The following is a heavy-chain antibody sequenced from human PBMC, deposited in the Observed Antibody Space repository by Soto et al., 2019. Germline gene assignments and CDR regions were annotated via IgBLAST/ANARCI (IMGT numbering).Heavy chain of an antibody. J-gene: IGHJ5*01. V-gene: IGHV4-59*08. CDR2: VYYTGNT. CDR3: GRRIDWFGVTDS. D-gene: IGHD3-9*01. CDR1: DASISNFY. Sequence: ASETLSLTCTISDASISNFYWSWIRQAPGKGLEWLGYVYYTGNTKYNPSLGSRVTISLGASQNQFSLKLESVTAADTAVYYCGRRIDWFGVTDSWGPGTLVTVSS.